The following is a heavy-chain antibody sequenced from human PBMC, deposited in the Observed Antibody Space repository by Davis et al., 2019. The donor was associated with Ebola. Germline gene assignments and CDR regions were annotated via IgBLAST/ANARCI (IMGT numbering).Heavy chain of an antibody. V-gene: IGHV4-34*01. Sequence: MPGGSLRLSCAVYGGSFSGYYWRWIRQPPGKGLEWIGEINHSGSTNYNPSLKSRVTISVDTSKNQFSLKLSSVTAADTAVYYCARLVVRGFVPVLIPWGQGTLITVSS. CDR3: ARLVVRGFVPVLIP. CDR1: GGSFSGYY. D-gene: IGHD3-10*01. CDR2: INHSGST. J-gene: IGHJ5*02.